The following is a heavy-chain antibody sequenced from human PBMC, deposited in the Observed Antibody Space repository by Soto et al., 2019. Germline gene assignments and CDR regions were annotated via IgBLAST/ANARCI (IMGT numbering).Heavy chain of an antibody. J-gene: IGHJ4*02. D-gene: IGHD3-9*01. CDR1: GFTFSSYA. CDR2: ISGSGGST. Sequence: GSLRLLWEAAGFTFSSYAMSWVRQAPGKGLEWVSAISGSGGSTYYADSVKGRFTISRDNSKNTLYLQMNSLRAEDTAVYYCAKRNFDWSDFEYWGQGTLATVS. V-gene: IGHV3-23*01. CDR3: AKRNFDWSDFEY.